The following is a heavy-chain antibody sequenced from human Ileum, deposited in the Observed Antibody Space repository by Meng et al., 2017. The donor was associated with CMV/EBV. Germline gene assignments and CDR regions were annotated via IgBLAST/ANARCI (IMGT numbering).Heavy chain of an antibody. CDR3: ATDGGTG. Sequence: SWAASGFTFNTYSMTWVRQAPGKGLEWVSSISSGSDYIHYADSVKGRFTISRDNARNSLFLQMNSLRAEDTAVYYCATDGGTGWGQGTLVTVSS. V-gene: IGHV3-21*01. J-gene: IGHJ4*02. CDR2: ISSGSDYI. CDR1: GFTFNTYS. D-gene: IGHD3-10*01.